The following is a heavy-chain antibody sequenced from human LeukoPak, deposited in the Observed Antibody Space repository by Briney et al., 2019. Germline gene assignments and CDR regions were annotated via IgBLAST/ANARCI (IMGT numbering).Heavy chain of an antibody. CDR3: ARGHLYDPFRSGYYYMDV. V-gene: IGHV4-31*03. Sequence: SEPLSLTCTVSGGSISSGGYYWSWIRQHPGKGLEWIGYIYYSGSTYYNPSLKSRVTISVDTSKNQFSLKLSSVTAADTAVYYCARGHLYDPFRSGYYYMDVWGKGTTVTVSS. D-gene: IGHD3-3*01. J-gene: IGHJ6*03. CDR1: GGSISSGGYY. CDR2: IYYSGST.